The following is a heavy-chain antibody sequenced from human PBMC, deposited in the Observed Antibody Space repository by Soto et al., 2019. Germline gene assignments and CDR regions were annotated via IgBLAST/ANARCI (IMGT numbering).Heavy chain of an antibody. D-gene: IGHD3-22*01. J-gene: IGHJ3*02. CDR2: INPDSGAT. V-gene: IGHV1-2*02. CDR3: ARDMIVVVDDAFDI. Sequence: ASVKVSCKASGYPFTAYYIHWVRQAPGQGLEWMGWINPDSGATNYAQKFQGSITMTRDTSVSTAYMELSRLRSDDTAVYYCARDMIVVVDDAFDIWGQGAMVTVSS. CDR1: GYPFTAYY.